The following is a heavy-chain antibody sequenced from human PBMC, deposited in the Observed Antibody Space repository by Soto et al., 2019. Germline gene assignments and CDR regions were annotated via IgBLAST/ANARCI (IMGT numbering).Heavy chain of an antibody. CDR2: IYYSGST. CDR1: GGSISSGDYY. CDR3: ARGGIVVVPAAIPSEGNWFDP. J-gene: IGHJ5*02. Sequence: QVQLQESGPGLVKPSKTLSLTCTVSGGSISSGDYYWSWIRQPPGKGLEWIGYIYYSGSTYYNPSLKSRVTISVDTSKNQFSLKLSSVTAADTAVYYCARGGIVVVPAAIPSEGNWFDPWGQGTLVTVSS. D-gene: IGHD2-2*01. V-gene: IGHV4-30-4*01.